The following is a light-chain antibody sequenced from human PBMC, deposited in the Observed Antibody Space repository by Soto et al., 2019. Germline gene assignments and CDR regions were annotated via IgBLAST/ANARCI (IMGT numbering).Light chain of an antibody. CDR2: SAS. V-gene: IGKV1-9*01. CDR1: QALSNY. J-gene: IGKJ4*01. Sequence: DIQMTQSPSSLSASVGDRVIITCRASQALSNYLAWYQQKPGKAPDLLIYSASTLQSGVPSRFSGSGSETEFSLTIRALQPEDFATYYCQQLSRYPLTFGGGTKVDI. CDR3: QQLSRYPLT.